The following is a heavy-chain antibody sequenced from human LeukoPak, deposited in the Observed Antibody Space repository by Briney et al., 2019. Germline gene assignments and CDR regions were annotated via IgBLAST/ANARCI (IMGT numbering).Heavy chain of an antibody. CDR2: IYSGGGT. Sequence: GGGLRLSCAASGFTVSGNYMSWVRQAPGRGLQWVSVIYSGGGTYYADSVKGRFIISRDNSKNTQYLQMNGLRAEDTAVYYCARSAVTGPGWIDSWGQGTLVPVSS. CDR1: GFTVSGNY. V-gene: IGHV3-53*01. D-gene: IGHD6-19*01. CDR3: ARSAVTGPGWIDS. J-gene: IGHJ5*01.